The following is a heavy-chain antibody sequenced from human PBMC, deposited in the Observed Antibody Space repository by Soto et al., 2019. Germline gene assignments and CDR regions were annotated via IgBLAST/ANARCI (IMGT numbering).Heavy chain of an antibody. D-gene: IGHD6-13*01. CDR2: ASYDGSKQ. V-gene: IGHV3-30-3*01. CDR3: ARGASRPRWYYFDY. J-gene: IGHJ4*02. Sequence: VQLVESGGGVVQPGRSLTLSCAASGFTFNTYAMHWVRQAPGKGLQWVAVASYDGSKQYYADSVRGRFTISRDSSKNTLYLLMNSLRPEDTAIYYCARGASRPRWYYFDYWGQGTLVTVSS. CDR1: GFTFNTYA.